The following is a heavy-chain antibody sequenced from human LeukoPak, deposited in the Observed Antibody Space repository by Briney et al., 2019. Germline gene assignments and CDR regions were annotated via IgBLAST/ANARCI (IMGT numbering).Heavy chain of an antibody. D-gene: IGHD6-25*01. CDR1: GGSFSGYY. V-gene: IGHV4-34*01. CDR2: INHSGST. J-gene: IGHJ4*02. CDR3: ARAPKRLQTLFDY. Sequence: SETLSLTCAVYGGSFSGYYWSWIRQPPGKGLEWIGEINHSGSTNYNPSLKSRVTISVDTSKNQFSLKLSSVTAADTAVYYCARAPKRLQTLFDYWGQGTLVTVSS.